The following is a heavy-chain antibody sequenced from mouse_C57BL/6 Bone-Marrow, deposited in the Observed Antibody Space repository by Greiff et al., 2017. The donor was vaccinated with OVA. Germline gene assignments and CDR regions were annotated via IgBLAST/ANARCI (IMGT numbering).Heavy chain of an antibody. Sequence: EVKLVESGGGLVKPGGSLKLSCAASGFTFSSYAMSWVRQTPEKRLEWVATISDGGSYTYYPDNVKGRFTISRDNAKNNLYMQMSHLKSEDTAMXYCARPYYSMFVYGGQGTLVTVCA. CDR1: GFTFSSYA. D-gene: IGHD2-5*01. CDR2: ISDGGSYT. CDR3: ARPYYSMFVY. J-gene: IGHJ3*01. V-gene: IGHV5-4*03.